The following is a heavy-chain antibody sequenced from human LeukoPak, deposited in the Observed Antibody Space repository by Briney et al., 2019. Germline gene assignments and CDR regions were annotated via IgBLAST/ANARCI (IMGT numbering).Heavy chain of an antibody. CDR1: GFTFSSYV. Sequence: PGGSLRLSCAASGFTFSSYVMSWVRQAPGKGLEWVSAISGSGTNTFYADSVKGRFTISRDNSKNTLYLQMNSLRAEDTAVYYCANRGDYYYYGMDVWGQGTTVTVSS. CDR2: ISGSGTNT. V-gene: IGHV3-23*01. CDR3: ANRGDYYYYGMDV. D-gene: IGHD3-10*01. J-gene: IGHJ6*02.